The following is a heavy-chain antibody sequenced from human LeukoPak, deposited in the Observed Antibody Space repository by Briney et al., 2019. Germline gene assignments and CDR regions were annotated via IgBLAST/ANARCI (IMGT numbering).Heavy chain of an antibody. J-gene: IGHJ1*01. CDR1: GFTVSSSY. V-gene: IGHV3-53*01. CDR2: IYSGGST. CDR3: AKDEVYSSSWYFQH. D-gene: IGHD6-13*01. Sequence: GGSLRLSCAASGFTVSSSYISWVRQPPGKGLEWVSVIYSGGSTYYADSVKGRFTISRDNSKNTLYLQMNSLRAEDTAVYYCAKDEVYSSSWYFQHWGQGTLVTVSS.